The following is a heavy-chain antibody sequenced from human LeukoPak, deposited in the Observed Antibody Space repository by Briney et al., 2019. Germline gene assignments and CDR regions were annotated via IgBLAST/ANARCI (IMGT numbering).Heavy chain of an antibody. CDR2: IYYSGST. CDR3: ATLHYDILTGVRAFDI. D-gene: IGHD3-9*01. J-gene: IGHJ3*02. V-gene: IGHV4-59*08. Sequence: SETLSLTCTVSGGSISSYYWSWIRQPPGKGLEWIGYIYYSGSTNYNPSLESRVTISVDTSKNQFSLKLSSVTAADTAVYYCATLHYDILTGVRAFDIWGQGTMVTVSS. CDR1: GGSISSYY.